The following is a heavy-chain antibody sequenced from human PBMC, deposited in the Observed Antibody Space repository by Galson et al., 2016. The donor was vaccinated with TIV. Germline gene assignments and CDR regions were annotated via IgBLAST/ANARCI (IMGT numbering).Heavy chain of an antibody. CDR2: ISAYNGDI. CDR3: ATELSCSSSSCYYYYGLDV. CDR1: GYSFLSYG. J-gene: IGHJ6*02. V-gene: IGHV1-18*04. D-gene: IGHD2-2*01. Sequence: SVKVSCKASGYSFLSYGMTWVRQAPGRGLEWLGWISAYNGDIKSARKFQGRVTMTTDTSTNTAYMELRRLGSDDTAVYYCATELSCSSSSCYYYYGLDVWGRGTTVTVSS.